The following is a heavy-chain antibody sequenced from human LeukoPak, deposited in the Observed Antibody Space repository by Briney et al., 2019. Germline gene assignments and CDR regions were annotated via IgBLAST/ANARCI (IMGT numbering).Heavy chain of an antibody. D-gene: IGHD3-10*01. Sequence: GASVKVSCKASGYTFTSYGISWVRQAPGQGLEWMGWISAYNGNTNYAQKLQGRVTMTTDTSTSTAYMELRSLRSDDTAVYYCARDLTMVRGVIFKEVLGYRGQGTLVTVSS. CDR1: GYTFTSYG. CDR3: ARDLTMVRGVIFKEVLGY. CDR2: ISAYNGNT. V-gene: IGHV1-18*04. J-gene: IGHJ4*02.